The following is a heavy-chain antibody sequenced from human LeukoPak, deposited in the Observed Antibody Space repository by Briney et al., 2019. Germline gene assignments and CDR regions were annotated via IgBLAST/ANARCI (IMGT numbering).Heavy chain of an antibody. D-gene: IGHD6-19*01. Sequence: PGGSLRLSCAASGSTFSSYSMNWVRQAPGKGLEWVSSISSSSSYIYYADSVKGRFTISRDNAKNSLYLQMNSLRAEDTAVYYCARDRVSSGWYTHYFDYWGQGTLVTVSS. J-gene: IGHJ4*02. V-gene: IGHV3-21*01. CDR3: ARDRVSSGWYTHYFDY. CDR1: GSTFSSYS. CDR2: ISSSSSYI.